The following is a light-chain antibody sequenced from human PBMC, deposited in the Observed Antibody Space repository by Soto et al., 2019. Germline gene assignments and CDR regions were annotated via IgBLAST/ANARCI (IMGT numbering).Light chain of an antibody. CDR1: QGIGNY. CDR3: QQANSFPWT. Sequence: SSLSASVGDRVTNPCRASQGIGNYLAWYQQKSGKVPKLLIYAASTLQSGVPSRFSGSRSGTDFTLTISSLQPEDFATYYCQQANSFPWTFGQGTKVDIK. V-gene: IGKV1-27*01. CDR2: AAS. J-gene: IGKJ1*01.